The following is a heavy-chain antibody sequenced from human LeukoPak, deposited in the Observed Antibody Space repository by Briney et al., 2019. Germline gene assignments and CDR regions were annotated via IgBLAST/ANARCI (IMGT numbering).Heavy chain of an antibody. CDR3: ARDRGSSWYFFDY. D-gene: IGHD6-13*01. V-gene: IGHV1-69*01. CDR2: IIPIFGTA. CDR1: GGTFISYA. Sequence: SVKVSCKASGGTFISYAISWVRQAPGQGLEWMGGIIPIFGTANYAQKFQGRVTITADESTSTAYMELSSLRSEDTAVYYCARDRGSSWYFFDYWGQGTLVTVSS. J-gene: IGHJ4*02.